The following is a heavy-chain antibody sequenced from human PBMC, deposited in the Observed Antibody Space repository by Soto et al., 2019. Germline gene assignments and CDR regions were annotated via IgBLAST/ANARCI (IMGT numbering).Heavy chain of an antibody. J-gene: IGHJ4*02. CDR2: MHHRGSS. Sequence: QVQLQQSGPGLVEPSGTLSLTCAVSGGSVNSPNWWNWVRQPPETGLEWIGEMHHRGSSNYNPSLKTRLTLSVDKSNNELSMNLNSVTAADTAIYYCGRANSSGSPIDSWGQGILVTVSS. CDR1: GGSVNSPNW. V-gene: IGHV4-4*02. CDR3: GRANSSGSPIDS. D-gene: IGHD6-19*01.